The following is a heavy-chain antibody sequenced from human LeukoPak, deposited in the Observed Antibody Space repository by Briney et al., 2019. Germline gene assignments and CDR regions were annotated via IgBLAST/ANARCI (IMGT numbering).Heavy chain of an antibody. CDR3: ARGHDYGDYGTPIDY. CDR2: INPNSGGT. D-gene: IGHD4-17*01. Sequence: GASVKVSCKASGYTSTGYYMHWVRQAPGQGLEWMGWINPNSGGTNYAQKFQGRVTMTRDTSISTAYMELSRLRSDDTAVYYCARGHDYGDYGTPIDYWGQGTLVTVSS. J-gene: IGHJ4*02. V-gene: IGHV1-2*02. CDR1: GYTSTGYY.